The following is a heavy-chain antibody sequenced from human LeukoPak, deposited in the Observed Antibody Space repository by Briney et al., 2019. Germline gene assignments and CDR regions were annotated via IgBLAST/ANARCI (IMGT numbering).Heavy chain of an antibody. V-gene: IGHV1-18*01. CDR2: ISAYNGKT. D-gene: IGHD3-10*01. CDR3: AREYMVRGVFDY. J-gene: IGHJ4*02. CDR1: GYTFTSYG. Sequence: ASVKVSCKASGYTFTSYGISWVRQAPGQGLEWMGWISAYNGKTNYAQKLQGRVTMTTDTSTSTAYMELRSLRSDDTAVYYCAREYMVRGVFDYWGQGTLVTVSS.